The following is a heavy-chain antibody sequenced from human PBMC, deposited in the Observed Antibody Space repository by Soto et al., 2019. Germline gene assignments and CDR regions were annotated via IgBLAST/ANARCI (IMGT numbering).Heavy chain of an antibody. CDR2: ISYDGSNK. D-gene: IGHD6-6*01. CDR3: ARDLAARPRYYYYGMDV. CDR1: GFTFSSYA. Sequence: QVQLVESGGGVVQPGRSLRLSCAASGFTFSSYAMHWVRQAPGKGLEWVAVISYDGSNKYYADSVKGRFTISRDNSKNTLYLQMNGLRAEDTAVYYCARDLAARPRYYYYGMDVWGQGTTVSVSS. V-gene: IGHV3-30-3*01. J-gene: IGHJ6*02.